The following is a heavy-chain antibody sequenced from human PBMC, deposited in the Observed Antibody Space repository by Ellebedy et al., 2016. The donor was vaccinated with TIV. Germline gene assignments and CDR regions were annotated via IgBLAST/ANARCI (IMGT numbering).Heavy chain of an antibody. V-gene: IGHV3-7*01. CDR3: ARRYFDL. J-gene: IGHJ2*01. Sequence: GESPKISXAASGFTFSNYWMSWVRQAPGKGLEWVANIKQDGSEIYYVNSVKGRFTISRDNAKNSLYLQMNSLRAEDTAVYYCARRYFDLWGRGTLVTVSS. CDR1: GFTFSNYW. CDR2: IKQDGSEI.